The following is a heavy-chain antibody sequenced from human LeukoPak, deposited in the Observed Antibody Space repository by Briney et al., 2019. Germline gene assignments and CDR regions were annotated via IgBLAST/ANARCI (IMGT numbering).Heavy chain of an antibody. CDR1: GFTFSSYA. CDR2: ISGSGGST. CDR3: AKGGRYYGSGSYYRI. J-gene: IGHJ4*02. V-gene: IGHV3-23*01. D-gene: IGHD3-10*01. Sequence: GALRLSCATFGFTFSSYAMSWVRQAPGKGLEWVSAISGSGGSTYYADSVKGRFTISRDNSKNTLYLQMNSLRAEDTAVYYCAKGGRYYGSGSYYRIWGQGTLVTVSS.